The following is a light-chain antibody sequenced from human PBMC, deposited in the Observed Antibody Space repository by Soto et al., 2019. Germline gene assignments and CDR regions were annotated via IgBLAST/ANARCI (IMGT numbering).Light chain of an antibody. J-gene: IGLJ3*02. V-gene: IGLV1-44*01. CDR3: AAWDDTLNGWV. Sequence: QSVLTQPPSASGTPGQTVTISCSGSNSNIGGNYVYWYQQLPGTAPKLLIYTNNQGPSGVSDRFSGSKSGTSASLAISGLQSEDEAEYYCAAWDDTLNGWVFGGGTKLTVL. CDR1: NSNIGGNY. CDR2: TNN.